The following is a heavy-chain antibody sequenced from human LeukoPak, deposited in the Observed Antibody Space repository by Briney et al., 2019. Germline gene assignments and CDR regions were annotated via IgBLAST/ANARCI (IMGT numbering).Heavy chain of an antibody. CDR2: IKQDGSET. CDR3: AKYTGYYFDY. Sequence: GGSLRLSCAAAGFTVSSNYMSWVRQAPGKGLEWVANIKQDGSETCHMDSVKGRFTISRDNAKNSLYLQMNSLRAEDTAVYYCAKYTGYYFDYWGQGILVTVPT. CDR1: GFTVSSNY. J-gene: IGHJ4*02. V-gene: IGHV3-7*01. D-gene: IGHD2-2*02.